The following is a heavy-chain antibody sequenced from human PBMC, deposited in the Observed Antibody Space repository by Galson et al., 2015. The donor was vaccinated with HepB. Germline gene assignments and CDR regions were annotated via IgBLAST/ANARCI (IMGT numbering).Heavy chain of an antibody. J-gene: IGHJ3*01. D-gene: IGHD4-17*01. CDR3: ARVTPELHAFDV. V-gene: IGHV1-46*01. Sequence: SVKVSCKASGYILTSYGISWVRQAPGQGLEWMGIIKSTGGRTYYAQKFQGRVAMTRDTSTNTVYMEVSSLRPEDTAVYYCARVTPELHAFDVWGQGTVVTVSS. CDR2: IKSTGGRT. CDR1: GYILTSYG.